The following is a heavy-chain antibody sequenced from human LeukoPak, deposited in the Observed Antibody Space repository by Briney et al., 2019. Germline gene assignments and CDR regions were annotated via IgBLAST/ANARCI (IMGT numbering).Heavy chain of an antibody. V-gene: IGHV4-59*01. CDR1: GGSISSYY. D-gene: IGHD4-11*01. Sequence: SETLSLTCTVSGGSISSYYWSWIRQPPGKGLEWIGYIYYSGSTNYNPSLKSRVTISVDTSKNQFSLELSSVTAADTAVYYCGRGSPMNTVTTYYYYYMDVWGKGTTVTVCS. J-gene: IGHJ6*03. CDR2: IYYSGST. CDR3: GRGSPMNTVTTYYYYYMDV.